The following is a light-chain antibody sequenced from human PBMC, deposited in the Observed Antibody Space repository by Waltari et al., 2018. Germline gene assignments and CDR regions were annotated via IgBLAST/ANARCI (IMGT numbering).Light chain of an antibody. Sequence: ETVMTQSPATLSVSPGERVTLSCRASQDVNNSLAWFQQKPGKAPRFLIYDATTRATDFPGRFSGSGSGTEFTLTISSLQSEDFAVYYCQQYNNLPRTFGQGTKLEI. CDR1: QDVNNS. CDR3: QQYNNLPRT. V-gene: IGKV3-15*01. J-gene: IGKJ2*01. CDR2: DAT.